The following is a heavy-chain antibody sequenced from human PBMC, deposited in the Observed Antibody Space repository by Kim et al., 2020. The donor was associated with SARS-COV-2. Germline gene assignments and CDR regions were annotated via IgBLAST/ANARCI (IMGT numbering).Heavy chain of an antibody. D-gene: IGHD2-15*01. CDR1: GFRFSQSW. CDR2: INPDGSVK. V-gene: IGHV3-7*03. Sequence: GGSLRLSCVASGFRFSQSWMNWVRQAPGKGLEWVANINPDGSVKRYVDSVEGRFTVSRDNAKSTLYLQMNSLRDEDTALYYCMNVALQSYPDYCGQGTL. CDR3: MNVALQSYPDY. J-gene: IGHJ4*02.